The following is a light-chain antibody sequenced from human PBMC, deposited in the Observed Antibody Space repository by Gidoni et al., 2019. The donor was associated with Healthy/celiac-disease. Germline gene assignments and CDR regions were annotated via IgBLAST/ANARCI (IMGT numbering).Light chain of an antibody. CDR1: ALPQQY. J-gene: IGLJ2*01. V-gene: IGLV3-25*03. CDR3: QSADSSDTLV. CDR2: KDI. Sequence: SYELTQPPSVSVPPGQTARITCSGDALPQQYAYWYQQKPGQAPVLVIHKDIERPSGIPERFSGSSSGTTVTLTISGVQAEDEAAYYCQSADSSDTLVFGGGTKLTVL.